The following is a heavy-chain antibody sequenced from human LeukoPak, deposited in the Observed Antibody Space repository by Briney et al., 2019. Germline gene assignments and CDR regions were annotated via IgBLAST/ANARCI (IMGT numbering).Heavy chain of an antibody. CDR1: GFTFGSYA. Sequence: GGSLRLSCAASGFTFGSYAMSWVRQPPEKGLEWVSTISGSGGSTCYADSLKGRFTISRDNSKNTLYLQMNSPRVEDTALYYCAKESVQAAPLYGVDGWGQGTQVTVSS. V-gene: IGHV3-23*01. D-gene: IGHD2-2*01. CDR3: AKESVQAAPLYGVDG. CDR2: ISGSGGST. J-gene: IGHJ4*02.